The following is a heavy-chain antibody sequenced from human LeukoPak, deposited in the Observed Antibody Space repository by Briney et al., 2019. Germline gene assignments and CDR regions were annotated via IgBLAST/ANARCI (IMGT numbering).Heavy chain of an antibody. CDR2: PYYRSTWYN. CDR3: ARRLTQYDCFDP. Sequence: SQTLSLTCAISGDSVSSNSVTWNWIRQSPSRGLEWLGRPYYRSTWYNDYAVSVRGRITVNPDTSKNQFSLHLNSVTPEDTAVYYCARRLTQYDCFDPWGQGILVTVSS. V-gene: IGHV6-1*01. CDR1: GDSVSSNSVT. J-gene: IGHJ5*02. D-gene: IGHD2-2*01.